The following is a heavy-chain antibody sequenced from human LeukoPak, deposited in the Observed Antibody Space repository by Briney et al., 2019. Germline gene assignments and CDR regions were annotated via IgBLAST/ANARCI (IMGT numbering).Heavy chain of an antibody. Sequence: PGGSLRLSSAASGFTFSDYAMHWVRQAPGKGLEWVSGISWSSGSIGYADSVKGRFTISRDNAKNSLYLQMNSLRAEDTALYYCAKDRIGYYDSSGAFDYWGQGTLVTVSS. J-gene: IGHJ4*02. D-gene: IGHD3-22*01. CDR2: ISWSSGSI. CDR1: GFTFSDYA. V-gene: IGHV3-9*01. CDR3: AKDRIGYYDSSGAFDY.